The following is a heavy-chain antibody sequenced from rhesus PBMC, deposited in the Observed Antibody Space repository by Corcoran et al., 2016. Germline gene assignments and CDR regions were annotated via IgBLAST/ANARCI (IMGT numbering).Heavy chain of an antibody. V-gene: IGHV3-103*01. J-gene: IGHJ4*01. Sequence: EVQLVETGGGLVQPGGSMRLSCAASGFTFSSYAMQWVRQAPGEGLEWISAINSGGGSTDYAEYVNDRFPIARDNSKNTLSLQMNSLRAEDTAVYYCAKGGYSSWSSYFDYWGQGVLVTVSS. D-gene: IGHD6-13*01. CDR3: AKGGYSSWSSYFDY. CDR1: GFTFSSYA. CDR2: INSGGGST.